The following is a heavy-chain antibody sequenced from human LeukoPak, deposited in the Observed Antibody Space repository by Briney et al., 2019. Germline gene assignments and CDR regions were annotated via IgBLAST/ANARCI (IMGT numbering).Heavy chain of an antibody. V-gene: IGHV4-34*01. CDR1: GVSFSGYY. J-gene: IGHJ4*02. CDR2: INHSGST. Sequence: SETLSLTCAVYGVSFSGYYWSWIRQPPGKGLEWIGEINHSGSTNYNPSLKSPVTISVDTSKNQFSLKLSSVTAADTAVYYCARFTTGYYTLDYWGQGTLVTVSS. D-gene: IGHD3/OR15-3a*01. CDR3: ARFTTGYYTLDY.